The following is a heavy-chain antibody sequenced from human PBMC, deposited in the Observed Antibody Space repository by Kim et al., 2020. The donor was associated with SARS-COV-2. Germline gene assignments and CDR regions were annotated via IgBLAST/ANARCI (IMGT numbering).Heavy chain of an antibody. D-gene: IGHD5-18*01. Sequence: SETLSLTCAVSGYSISTSNWWGWIRQPPGKGLEWIVYIYSSGSTYYNPSLKSRVTMSVDTSNNQFFLKLSSVTAVDTAVYYCARNRPPGWILYYYYDYEMDVWGQGTTVTLSS. J-gene: IGHJ6*02. CDR3: ARNRPPGWILYYYYDYEMDV. CDR2: IYSSGST. CDR1: GYSISTSNW. V-gene: IGHV4-28*01.